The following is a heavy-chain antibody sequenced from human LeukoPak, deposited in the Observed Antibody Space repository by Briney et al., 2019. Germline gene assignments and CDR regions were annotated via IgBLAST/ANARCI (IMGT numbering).Heavy chain of an antibody. CDR1: GGSFSGYY. J-gene: IGHJ4*02. CDR2: INHSGST. V-gene: IGHV4-34*01. D-gene: IGHD1-26*01. Sequence: SETLSLTCAVYGGSFSGYYWSWIRQPPGKGLEWIGEINHSGSTNYNPSLKSRVTISVDTSKNQFSLKLSSVTAADTAVYYCASGLGRSWANYWGQGTLVTVSS. CDR3: ASGLGRSWANY.